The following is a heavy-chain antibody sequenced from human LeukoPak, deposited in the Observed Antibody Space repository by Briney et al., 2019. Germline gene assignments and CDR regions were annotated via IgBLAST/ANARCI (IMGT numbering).Heavy chain of an antibody. D-gene: IGHD3-3*01. Sequence: PSETLSLTCTVSGGSISSSSYYWGWIRQPPGKGLEWIGYIYYSGSTNYNPSLKSRVTISVDTSKNQFSLKLSSVTAADTAVYYCARNPGLWSGYVLDYWGQGTLVTVSS. J-gene: IGHJ4*02. CDR2: IYYSGST. V-gene: IGHV4-61*05. CDR1: GGSISSSSYY. CDR3: ARNPGLWSGYVLDY.